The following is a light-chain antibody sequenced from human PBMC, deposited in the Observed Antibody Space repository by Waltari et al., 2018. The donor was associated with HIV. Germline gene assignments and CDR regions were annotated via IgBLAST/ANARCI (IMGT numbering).Light chain of an antibody. CDR3: MQRLQFPYT. J-gene: IGKJ2*01. CDR1: QSLVESGDRNTY. CDR2: ALS. V-gene: IGKV2-40*01. Sequence: IVMTQTPLSLPVTPGEPASISCRSSQSLVESGDRNTYVDWYLQKPGQSPQLLTYALSHRASGVPDRFAVSGSGGDFTLKISRVEAEDVGIYYCMQRLQFPYTFGQGTKLEI.